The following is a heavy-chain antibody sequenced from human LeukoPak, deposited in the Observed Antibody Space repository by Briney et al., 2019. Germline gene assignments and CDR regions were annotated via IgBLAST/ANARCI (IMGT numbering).Heavy chain of an antibody. CDR3: AREMGSGSGTHYYYYYGMDV. CDR1: GFTFSSYS. V-gene: IGHV3-21*01. J-gene: IGHJ6*02. CDR2: ISSSSSYI. D-gene: IGHD3-10*01. Sequence: SGGPLRLSCAASGFTFSSYSMNWVRQAPGKGLEWVSSISSSSSYIYYADSVKGRFTISRDNAKNSLYLQMNSLRAEDTAVYYCAREMGSGSGTHYYYYYGMDVWGQGTTVTVSS.